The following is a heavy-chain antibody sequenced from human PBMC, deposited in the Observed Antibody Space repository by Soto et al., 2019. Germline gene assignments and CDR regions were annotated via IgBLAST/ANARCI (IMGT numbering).Heavy chain of an antibody. V-gene: IGHV3-33*01. Sequence: GGSLRLSCAASGFTFSSYGMHWVRQAPGKGLEWVAVIWYDGSNKYYADSVKGRFTISRDNSKNSLYLQMNSLRAEDTAFFYCARDGETDYYDSSGSLDYWGQGTLVTVSS. CDR1: GFTFSSYG. J-gene: IGHJ4*02. CDR2: IWYDGSNK. CDR3: ARDGETDYYDSSGSLDY. D-gene: IGHD3-22*01.